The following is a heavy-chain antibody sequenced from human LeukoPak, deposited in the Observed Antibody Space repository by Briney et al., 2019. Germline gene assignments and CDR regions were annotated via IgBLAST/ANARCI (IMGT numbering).Heavy chain of an antibody. CDR1: GFSFSSYS. J-gene: IGHJ3*02. D-gene: IGHD2-21*01. V-gene: IGHV3-48*01. CDR2: IGTSTTTI. CDR3: ARDRAYSFDI. Sequence: PGGSLRLSCVASGFSFSSYSMNWVRQAPGNGLEWISYIGTSTTTIHYGDSVKGRYTISRDNAKNSLYLQMNNLRVEDTAVYYCARDRAYSFDIWGKGTMITVSS.